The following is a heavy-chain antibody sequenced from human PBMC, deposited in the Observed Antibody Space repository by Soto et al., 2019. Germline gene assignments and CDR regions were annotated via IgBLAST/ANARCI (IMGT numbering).Heavy chain of an antibody. CDR3: ATEPIYYNDGSGYYPLGH. D-gene: IGHD3-22*01. V-gene: IGHV1-18*04. CDR1: GYNFATYG. Sequence: ASVKVSCKASGYNFATYGFSWVRQAPGQGLECVGWISAHNGDTHYSQKFQGRVTLTTDTSTNTGYMELRSLTSDDTAVYFCATEPIYYNDGSGYYPLGHWGKGTLVTVSS. CDR2: ISAHNGDT. J-gene: IGHJ4*02.